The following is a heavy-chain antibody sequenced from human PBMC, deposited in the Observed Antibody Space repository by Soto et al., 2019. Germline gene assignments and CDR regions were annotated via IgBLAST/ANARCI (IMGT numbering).Heavy chain of an antibody. CDR1: GYSFTSYW. V-gene: IGHV5-51*01. D-gene: IGHD3-3*01. Sequence: GESLKISCKGSGYSFTSYWIGWVRQMPGKCLEWMGIIYPGDSDTRYSPSFQGQVTISADKSISTAYLQWSSLKASDTAMYYCASFEYDFWSGYYSFDYWGQGTLVTVSS. CDR2: IYPGDSDT. CDR3: ASFEYDFWSGYYSFDY. J-gene: IGHJ4*02.